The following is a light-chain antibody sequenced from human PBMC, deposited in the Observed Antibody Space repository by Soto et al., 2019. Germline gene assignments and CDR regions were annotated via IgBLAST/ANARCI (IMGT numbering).Light chain of an antibody. CDR3: SSYGGSNNYV. V-gene: IGLV2-8*01. Sequence: QSALTQPPSASGSPGQSVTISCTGTSSDVGGYNYVSWYQQLPGKAPQLMIYEVSKRPSGVPDRFSGSKSGNTASLTVSGLQAEDEADYYCSSYGGSNNYVFGTGTKLTVL. CDR1: SSDVGGYNY. J-gene: IGLJ1*01. CDR2: EVS.